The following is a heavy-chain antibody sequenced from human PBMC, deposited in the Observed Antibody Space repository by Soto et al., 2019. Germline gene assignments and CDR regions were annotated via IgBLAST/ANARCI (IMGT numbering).Heavy chain of an antibody. Sequence: VKVSCKASGGTFSSSAISWVLQAPVQELEWMGGIIPIFGTANYAQKLQGRVTITADESTSRAYMELSRLRSGGRAGYDCARRFGGSGGLDVLAIWGR. D-gene: IGHD1-26*01. V-gene: IGHV1-69*13. CDR3: ARRFGGSGGLDVLAI. J-gene: IGHJ2*01. CDR2: IIPIFGTA. CDR1: GGTFSSSA.